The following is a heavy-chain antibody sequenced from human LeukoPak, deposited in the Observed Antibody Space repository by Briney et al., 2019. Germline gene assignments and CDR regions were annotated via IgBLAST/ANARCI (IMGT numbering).Heavy chain of an antibody. J-gene: IGHJ4*02. Sequence: PGGSLRLSCAASGFNFGDYPMHWVRQAPGKGLEWVAVISYDGSNKYYADSVKGRFTISRDNSKNTLYLQMNSLRAEDTAVYYCARPPQPGIAAVWCFDFWGQGTLVTVSS. CDR1: GFNFGDYP. CDR3: ARPPQPGIAAVWCFDF. CDR2: ISYDGSNK. V-gene: IGHV3-30-3*01. D-gene: IGHD6-13*01.